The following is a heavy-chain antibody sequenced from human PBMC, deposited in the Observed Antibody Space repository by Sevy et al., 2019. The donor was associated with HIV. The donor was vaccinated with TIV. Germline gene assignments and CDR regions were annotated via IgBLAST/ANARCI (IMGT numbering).Heavy chain of an antibody. J-gene: IGHJ4*02. Sequence: GGSLRLSCAATGFTFSNYAMHWVRQAPGNGMEWVAIIWSDGAYQYHGDSVKGRFTISRDNSKNTLYLQMNNVRFEDTAVYYCARGGYYYDNAAYYALDSWGQGTLVTVSS. CDR3: ARGGYYYDNAAYYALDS. CDR2: IWSDGAYQ. CDR1: GFTFSNYA. V-gene: IGHV3-33*01. D-gene: IGHD3-22*01.